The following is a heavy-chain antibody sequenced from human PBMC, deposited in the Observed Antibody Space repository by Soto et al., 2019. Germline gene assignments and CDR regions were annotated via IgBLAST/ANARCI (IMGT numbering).Heavy chain of an antibody. CDR2: ISYDGSNK. Sequence: QVQLVESGGGVVQPGRSLRLSCAASGFTFSSYGMHWVRQAPGKGLEWVAVISYDGSNKYYADSVKGRFTISRDNSKNTLYLQMTSLRAEDTAVYYCAKDTPSGYSSGWYDWYFDLWGRGTLVTVSS. D-gene: IGHD6-19*01. CDR3: AKDTPSGYSSGWYDWYFDL. CDR1: GFTFSSYG. J-gene: IGHJ2*01. V-gene: IGHV3-30*18.